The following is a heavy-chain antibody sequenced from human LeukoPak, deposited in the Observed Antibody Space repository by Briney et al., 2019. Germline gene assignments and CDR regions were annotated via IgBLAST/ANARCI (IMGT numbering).Heavy chain of an antibody. CDR1: GFAFSSYA. CDR3: AKQHSSDWNGLAEYFQH. Sequence: GGSLRLSCAASGFAFSSYAMTWVRQAPGKGLEWVSDINGSGGRTNYADSVKGRFTISRDNSKNTLYLQMNSLRADDTAVYYCAKQHSSDWNGLAEYFQHWGQGTLVTVSS. D-gene: IGHD6-19*01. CDR2: INGSGGRT. J-gene: IGHJ1*01. V-gene: IGHV3-23*01.